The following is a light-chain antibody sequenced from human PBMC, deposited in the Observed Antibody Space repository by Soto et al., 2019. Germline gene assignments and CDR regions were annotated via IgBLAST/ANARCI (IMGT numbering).Light chain of an antibody. CDR1: HSVSSNY. CDR2: DVS. Sequence: EIVLTQSPGTLSLSPGERATLSCRSSHSVSSNYLAWYQQKPGQAPRLLIYDVSSRATGIPDRFSRSGSGTAVTLAISRLEPVDLAVYYCQQYGISPRVGQGTKVEIK. CDR3: QQYGISPR. V-gene: IGKV3-20*01. J-gene: IGKJ1*01.